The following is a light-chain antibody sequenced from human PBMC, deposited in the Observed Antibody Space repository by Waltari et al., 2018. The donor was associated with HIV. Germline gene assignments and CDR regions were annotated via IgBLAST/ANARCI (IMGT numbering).Light chain of an antibody. CDR2: RNN. Sequence: QSVLTQPPSASGTPAQRVTISCSGSSSNIGSNYGYWYQQLPGTAPKLLIYRNNQRPSGVPDRFSGSKSGTSASLAISGLRSEDEADYYCAAWDDSLSGLVFGGGTKVTVL. V-gene: IGLV1-47*01. J-gene: IGLJ3*02. CDR1: SSNIGSNY. CDR3: AAWDDSLSGLV.